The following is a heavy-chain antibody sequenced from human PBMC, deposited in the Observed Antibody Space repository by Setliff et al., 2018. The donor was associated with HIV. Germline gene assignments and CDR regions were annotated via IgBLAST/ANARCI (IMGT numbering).Heavy chain of an antibody. J-gene: IGHJ4*02. Sequence: GGSLRLSCTASGFTFSSYSMNWVRQAPGKGLEWVSSISSSSTYIYYADSVRGRFTISRDNAKNSLYLQMNSLRAEDTAVYYCARVSRTGYFDSWGQGTLVTVSS. CDR1: GFTFSSYS. CDR3: ARVSRTGYFDS. V-gene: IGHV3-21*01. D-gene: IGHD2-2*01. CDR2: ISSSSTYI.